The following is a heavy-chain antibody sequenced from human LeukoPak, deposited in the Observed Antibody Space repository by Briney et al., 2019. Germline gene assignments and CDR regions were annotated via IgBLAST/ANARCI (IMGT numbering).Heavy chain of an antibody. V-gene: IGHV3-23*01. D-gene: IGHD6-13*01. CDR1: GIIFSSDA. CDR3: ARVADSSSWYSNKYTRSFDY. CDR2: ITKSGDTS. Sequence: PGGSLRLSCAASGIIFSSDAMSWVRQVPGKGLEWVSLITKSGDTSYYADSVKGRFTISRDNSKNTVYLQMNSLRAEDTAVYYCARVADSSSWYSNKYTRSFDYWGQGTLVTVSS. J-gene: IGHJ4*02.